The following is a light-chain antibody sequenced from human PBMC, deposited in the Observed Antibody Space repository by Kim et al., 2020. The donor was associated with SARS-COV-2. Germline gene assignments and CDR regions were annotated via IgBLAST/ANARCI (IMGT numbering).Light chain of an antibody. CDR3: NSRDSSGNHWV. J-gene: IGLJ3*02. Sequence: SSELTQDPAVSVALGQTVRITCQGDSLRSYYASWYQQKPGQAPVLVIYGKNNRPSGIPDRFSGSSSGNTASLTITGLQWHDEVDYHCNSRDSSGNHWVFG. CDR1: SLRSYY. V-gene: IGLV3-19*01. CDR2: GKN.